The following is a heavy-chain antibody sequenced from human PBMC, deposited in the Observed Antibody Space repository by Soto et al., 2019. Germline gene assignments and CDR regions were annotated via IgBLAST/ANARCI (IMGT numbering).Heavy chain of an antibody. V-gene: IGHV3-21*01. CDR1: GFTFSRYS. J-gene: IGHJ3*02. D-gene: IGHD3-22*01. Sequence: GGSLRLSCAASGFTFSRYSMDWVRQAPGKGLEWVSSISGSGSYIYYADSVKGRFTISRDNAKNSLYLQMNSLRAEDTAVYYCARDARDDSRTLLSDAFDIWGQGTMVTVSS. CDR2: ISGSGSYI. CDR3: ARDARDDSRTLLSDAFDI.